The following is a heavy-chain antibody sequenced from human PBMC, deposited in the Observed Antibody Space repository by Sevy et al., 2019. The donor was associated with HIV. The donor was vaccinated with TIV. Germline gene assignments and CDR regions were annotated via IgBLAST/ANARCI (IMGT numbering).Heavy chain of an antibody. CDR2: IRYDGTTK. Sequence: GGSLRLSCAASGFTFSTYGMHWVRQAPGKGLEWVTFIRYDGTTKYNADSVKGRFTVSRDNSKNTLYLQMNSLRAEDTAVYYCVKGLGMVQGALLSDDIWGQGTKVTVSS. V-gene: IGHV3-30*02. J-gene: IGHJ3*02. D-gene: IGHD3-10*01. CDR1: GFTFSTYG. CDR3: VKGLGMVQGALLSDDI.